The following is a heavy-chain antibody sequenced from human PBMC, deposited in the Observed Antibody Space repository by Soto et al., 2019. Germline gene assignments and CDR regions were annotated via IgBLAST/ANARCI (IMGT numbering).Heavy chain of an antibody. CDR1: GGTFSSYT. D-gene: IGHD1-1*01. CDR3: ARVPTTGTRGSYYYYGMDV. J-gene: IGHJ6*02. V-gene: IGHV1-69*02. Sequence: QVQLVQSGAEVKKPGSSVKVSCKASGGTFSSYTISWVRQAPGQGLEWMGRIIPILGIANYAQKFQGRVTITAEKSTGTAYMELSSLRSEDTAVYYCARVPTTGTRGSYYYYGMDVWGQGTTVTVSS. CDR2: IIPILGIA.